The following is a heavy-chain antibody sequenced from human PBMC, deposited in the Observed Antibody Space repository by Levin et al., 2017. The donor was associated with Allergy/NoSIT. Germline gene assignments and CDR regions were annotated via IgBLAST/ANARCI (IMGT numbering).Heavy chain of an antibody. J-gene: IGHJ6*02. CDR3: ARVIYDSSGYDELYYYGMDV. D-gene: IGHD3-22*01. CDR1: GFTFSDYY. CDR2: ISSSSSYT. Sequence: GGSLRLSCAASGFTFSDYYMSWIRQAPGKGLEWVSYISSSSSYTNYADSVKGRFTISRDNAKNSLYLQMNSLRAEDTAVYYCARVIYDSSGYDELYYYGMDVWGQGTTVTVSS. V-gene: IGHV3-11*05.